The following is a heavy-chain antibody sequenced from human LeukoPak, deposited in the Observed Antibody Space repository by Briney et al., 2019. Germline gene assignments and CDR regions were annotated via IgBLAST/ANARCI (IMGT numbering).Heavy chain of an antibody. J-gene: IGHJ4*02. CDR2: IVVGSGNT. Sequence: SVKVSCKASGFTFTSSAMQWVRQARGQRLEWIGWIVVGSGNTNYAQKFQERVTITRDMSTSTAYMELSSLRSEDTAVYYSAARGAAAGTFDYWGQGTLVTVSS. CDR3: AARGAAAGTFDY. CDR1: GFTFTSSA. V-gene: IGHV1-58*02. D-gene: IGHD6-13*01.